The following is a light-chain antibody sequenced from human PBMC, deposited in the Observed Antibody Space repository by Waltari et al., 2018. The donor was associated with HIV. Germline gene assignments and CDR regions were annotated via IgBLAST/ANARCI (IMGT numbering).Light chain of an antibody. CDR3: CSYTTSITFV. J-gene: IGLJ3*02. CDR2: DVT. V-gene: IGLV2-14*03. CDR1: RSDVGYYNY. Sequence: QSALTQPASVSGSPGQSITISCTGSRSDVGYYNYVSWYQQHPGKAPKFIIFDVTNRPSGVSDRFSGSKSGNTASLTISGLQPEDEADYYCCSYTTSITFVFGGGTKLSVL.